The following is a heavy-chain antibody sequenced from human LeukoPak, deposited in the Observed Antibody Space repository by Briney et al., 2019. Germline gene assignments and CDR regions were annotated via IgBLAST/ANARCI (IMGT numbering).Heavy chain of an antibody. CDR3: SRDGYYYDSSGYN. CDR1: GYPISSGYY. J-gene: IGHJ4*02. D-gene: IGHD3-22*01. CDR2: IYQSGST. V-gene: IGHV4-38-2*02. Sequence: SETLSLTCTVSGYPISSGYYWGWIRQPPGKGLEWIGSIYQSGSTYYNPSLKSRVTISVDTSKNQFFLKLSSVTAADTAVYYCSRDGYYYDSSGYNWGQGTLVTVSS.